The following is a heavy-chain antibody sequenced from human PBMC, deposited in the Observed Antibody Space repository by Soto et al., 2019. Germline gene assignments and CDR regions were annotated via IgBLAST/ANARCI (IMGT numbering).Heavy chain of an antibody. CDR1: GVSIRGSVSRYY. Sequence: SETLSLTCTVSGVSIRGSVSRYYWSWVRQPPGKGLEWIGYIYYSGTTDYNPSLKSRVTISADTSKNQFSLKLSSVTAADTAVYYCARQEYTTVWSPFDYWGQGALVTVSS. J-gene: IGHJ4*02. V-gene: IGHV4-59*08. CDR2: IYYSGTT. CDR3: ARQEYTTVWSPFDY. D-gene: IGHD6-19*01.